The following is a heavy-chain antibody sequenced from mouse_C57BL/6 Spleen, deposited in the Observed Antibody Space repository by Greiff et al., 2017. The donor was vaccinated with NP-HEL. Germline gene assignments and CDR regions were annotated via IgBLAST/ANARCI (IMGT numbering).Heavy chain of an antibody. V-gene: IGHV1-50*01. Sequence: QVQLQQPGAELVKPGASVKLSCKASGYTFTSYWMQWVKQRPGQGLEWIGEIDPSDSYTNYNQKFKGKATLTVDTSSSTAYLQLSSLTSEDSAVYYCATPTLVYYDLRRGAMDYWGQGTSVTVSS. CDR1: GYTFTSYW. CDR3: ATPTLVYYDLRRGAMDY. D-gene: IGHD2-4*01. J-gene: IGHJ4*01. CDR2: IDPSDSYT.